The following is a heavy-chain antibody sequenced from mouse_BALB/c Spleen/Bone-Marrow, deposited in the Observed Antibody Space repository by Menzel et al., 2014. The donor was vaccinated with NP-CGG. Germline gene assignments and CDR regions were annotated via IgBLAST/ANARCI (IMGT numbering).Heavy chain of an antibody. CDR3: ARPPYYYGSSYYWYFDV. Sequence: VQLQESGPELVKPGASVKISCKASGYTFTDYYINWVKQKPGQGLEWIGWIYPGGGNTKYNEKFKGKATLTVDTSSSTAYMQLSSLTSEDTAVYVCARPPYYYGSSYYWYFDVWGAGTTVTVSS. D-gene: IGHD1-1*01. J-gene: IGHJ1*01. V-gene: IGHV1-84*02. CDR1: GYTFTDYY. CDR2: IYPGGGNT.